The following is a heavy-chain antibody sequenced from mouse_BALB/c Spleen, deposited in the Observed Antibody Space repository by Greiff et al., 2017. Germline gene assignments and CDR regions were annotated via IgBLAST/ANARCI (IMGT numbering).Heavy chain of an antibody. CDR3: ARSDGLYAMDY. CDR1: GFSLTGYG. Sequence: VQRVESGPGLVAPSQSLSITCTVSGFSLTGYGVNWVRQPPGKGLEWLGMIWGDGSTDYNSALKSRLSISKDNSKSQVFLKMNSLQTDDTARYYCARSDGLYAMDYWGQGTSVTVSS. CDR2: IWGDGST. D-gene: IGHD2-3*01. J-gene: IGHJ4*01. V-gene: IGHV2-6-7*01.